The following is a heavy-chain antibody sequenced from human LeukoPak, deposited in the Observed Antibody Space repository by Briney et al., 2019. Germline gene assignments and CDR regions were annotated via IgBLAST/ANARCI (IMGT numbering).Heavy chain of an antibody. D-gene: IGHD6-19*01. CDR1: GFTFSDYA. V-gene: IGHV3-23*01. CDR2: ISGSGAST. CDR3: GKGASSGWLLYWFDP. J-gene: IGHJ5*02. Sequence: GGSLRLSCAASGFTFSDYAMTWVRQAPGKGLQWVSGISGSGASTYYGDSVKGRFIISRDNSKNTLYLQIDSLRAEDTAVYYCGKGASSGWLLYWFDPWGQGTLVTVSS.